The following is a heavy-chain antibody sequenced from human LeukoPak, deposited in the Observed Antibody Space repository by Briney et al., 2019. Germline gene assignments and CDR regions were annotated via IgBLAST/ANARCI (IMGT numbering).Heavy chain of an antibody. CDR1: GYTLTELS. CDR3: ATDSVSYCGGDCYSDY. CDR2: FDPEDGET. V-gene: IGHV1-24*01. J-gene: IGHJ4*02. Sequence: ASVKVSCKVSGYTLTELSMHWVRQAPGKGLEWMGGFDPEDGETIYAQKFEGRVTMTEDTSTDTAYMELSSLRSEDTAVYYCATDSVSYCGGDCYSDYWGQGTLVTVSS. D-gene: IGHD2-21*01.